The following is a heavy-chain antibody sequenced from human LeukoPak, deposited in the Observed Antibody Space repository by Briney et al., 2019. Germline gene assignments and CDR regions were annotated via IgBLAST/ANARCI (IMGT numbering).Heavy chain of an antibody. D-gene: IGHD2-2*01. CDR2: VSYDGRDK. CDR1: GFTFSNYG. CDR3: ARHSYQLLFGY. Sequence: GGSPRLSCAASGFTFSNYGMHWVRQAPGKGLEWVAVVSYDGRDKYYADSVKGRFTISRDNAKNSLYLQMNSLRAEDTAVYYCARHSYQLLFGYWGQGTLVTVSS. V-gene: IGHV3-30*03. J-gene: IGHJ4*02.